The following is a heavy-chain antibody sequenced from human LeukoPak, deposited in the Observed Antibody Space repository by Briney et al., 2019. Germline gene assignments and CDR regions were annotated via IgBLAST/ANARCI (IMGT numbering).Heavy chain of an antibody. CDR1: GFNFNNYD. D-gene: IGHD3-16*01. V-gene: IGHV3-13*01. J-gene: IGHJ4*02. Sequence: GGSLRLSCAASGFNFNNYDMHWVRQAAGKRLEWVSGIGTVADTFYPDSVKGRFTISRENAKNSFYLQMNSLRAGDTAVYYCARGWGGPARSWGALDFWGQGILVTVSS. CDR2: IGTVADT. CDR3: ARGWGGPARSWGALDF.